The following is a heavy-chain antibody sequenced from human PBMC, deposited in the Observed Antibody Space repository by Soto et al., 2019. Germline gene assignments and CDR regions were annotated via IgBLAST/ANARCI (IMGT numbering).Heavy chain of an antibody. V-gene: IGHV3-30-3*01. CDR1: GFTFSSYA. Sequence: GGSLRLSCAASGFTFSSYAMHWVRQAPGKGLEWVAVISYDGSNKYYADSVKGRFTITRDNSKNTLYLQMNSLRAEDTAVYYCARDFVVRGERYSYYGMDVWGQGLTVTVSS. D-gene: IGHD3-10*02. CDR3: ARDFVVRGERYSYYGMDV. CDR2: ISYDGSNK. J-gene: IGHJ6*02.